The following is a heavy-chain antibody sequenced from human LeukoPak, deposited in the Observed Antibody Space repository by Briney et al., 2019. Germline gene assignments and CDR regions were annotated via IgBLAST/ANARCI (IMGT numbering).Heavy chain of an antibody. J-gene: IGHJ5*02. CDR1: GFTFSSYS. V-gene: IGHV3-21*01. CDR3: ARDLVDGDYSNWFDP. Sequence: GGSLRLSCAASGFTFSSYSMNWVRQAPGKGLEWVSSISSSSSYIYYADSVKGRFTISRDNAKNSLYLQMNSLRAEDTAVYYCARDLVDGDYSNWFDPWGQGTLVTVSS. D-gene: IGHD4-17*01. CDR2: ISSSSSYI.